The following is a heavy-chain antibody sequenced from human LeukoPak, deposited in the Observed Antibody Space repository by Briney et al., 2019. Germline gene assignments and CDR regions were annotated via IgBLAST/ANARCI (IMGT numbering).Heavy chain of an antibody. D-gene: IGHD6-13*01. Sequence: ASVKVSCKASGGTFSSYAISWVRQAPGQGLEWMGGIIPIFGTANYAQKFQGRVTITADESTSTAYMELSSLRSEDTAVYYCARGPHRGYSSSWYPDYYMDVWGKGTTVTVSS. J-gene: IGHJ6*03. CDR3: ARGPHRGYSSSWYPDYYMDV. V-gene: IGHV1-69*13. CDR2: IIPIFGTA. CDR1: GGTFSSYA.